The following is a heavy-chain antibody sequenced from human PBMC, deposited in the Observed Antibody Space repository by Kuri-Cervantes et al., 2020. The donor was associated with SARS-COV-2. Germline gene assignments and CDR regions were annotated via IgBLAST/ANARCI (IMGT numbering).Heavy chain of an antibody. CDR3: ARGPGLSDSRGYYYFY. Sequence: SVKVSCKASGGTFSSYAISWVRQAPGQGLEWMEGIIPIFAKANYAQKFQGRVTITADQSTSTAYMELSSLRSEDTAVYYCARGPGLSDSRGYYYFYWGQGTLVTVSS. CDR2: IIPIFAKA. V-gene: IGHV1-69*13. J-gene: IGHJ4*02. CDR1: GGTFSSYA. D-gene: IGHD3-22*01.